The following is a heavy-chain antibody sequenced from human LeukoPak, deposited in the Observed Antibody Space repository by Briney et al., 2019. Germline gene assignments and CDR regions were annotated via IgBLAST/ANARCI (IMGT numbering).Heavy chain of an antibody. D-gene: IGHD6-13*01. CDR3: AKRGVYSSSWYLDY. CDR1: GFTFSSYA. CDR2: ISGSGGST. V-gene: IGHV3-23*01. Sequence: GGSLRLSCAASGFTFSSYAMSWVRQAPGKGLEWVSGISGSGGSTYYADSVKGRFTISRDDSRNTLYLQMNSLRAEDTAVYYCAKRGVYSSSWYLDYWGQGTLVTVSS. J-gene: IGHJ4*02.